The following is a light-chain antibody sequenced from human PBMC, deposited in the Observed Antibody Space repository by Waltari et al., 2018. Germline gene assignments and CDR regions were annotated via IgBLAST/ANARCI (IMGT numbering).Light chain of an antibody. CDR3: QKYGSLPAT. CDR2: YAS. CDR1: QSVSRY. Sequence: EIVLTQSGTLSLSPGERATLSCRASQSVSRYLAWYQQKPGQAPRLLIYYASSRATGIPDRFSGSGSGTDFSLTISRLEPEDFAVYYCQKYGSLPATFGQGTKVEIK. V-gene: IGKV3-20*01. J-gene: IGKJ1*01.